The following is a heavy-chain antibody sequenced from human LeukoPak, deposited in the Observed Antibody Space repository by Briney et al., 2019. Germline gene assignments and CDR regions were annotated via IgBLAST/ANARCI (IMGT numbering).Heavy chain of an antibody. Sequence: ASVKVSXKASGYTFTSYYLQWVRQAPGQGLEWIGRINPNNGDTNCPQNFQGRVTMTRDTSISTAYMEMTSLTSDDTAVYWCAIGMMAAGTFDRWGQGTLVTVSS. CDR3: AIGMMAAGTFDR. CDR1: GYTFTSYY. V-gene: IGHV1-2*06. CDR2: INPNNGDT. J-gene: IGHJ4*02. D-gene: IGHD6-13*01.